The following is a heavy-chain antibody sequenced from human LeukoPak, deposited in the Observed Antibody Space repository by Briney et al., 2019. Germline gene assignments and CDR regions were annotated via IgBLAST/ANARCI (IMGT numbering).Heavy chain of an antibody. D-gene: IGHD3-22*01. CDR3: AKGDYYDSSGYYYFDY. Sequence: GGSLRLSCAASGFTFSSYAMSWVRQAPGNGLELVSAFSGSGGSTYYADSVKGRFTISRDNSKNTLYLQMNSLRAEDTAVYYCAKGDYYDSSGYYYFDYWGQGTLVTVSS. CDR1: GFTFSSYA. V-gene: IGHV3-23*01. J-gene: IGHJ4*02. CDR2: FSGSGGST.